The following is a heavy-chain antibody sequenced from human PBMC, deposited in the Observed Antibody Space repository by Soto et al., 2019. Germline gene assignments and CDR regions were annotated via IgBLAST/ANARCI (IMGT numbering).Heavy chain of an antibody. CDR3: ERVLDTPMVTRRYFDY. V-gene: IGHV1-8*01. CDR2: MNPNSGNT. J-gene: IGHJ4*02. D-gene: IGHD5-18*01. CDR1: GYTFTSYD. Sequence: QVQLVQSGAEVKKPGASVKVSCKASGYTFTSYDINWVRQATGQGLEWMGWMNPNSGNTGYAQTFQGRVTMTRNTAISTAYMELSRLKSEDTAVYYGERVLDTPMVTRRYFDYWGQGTLVTVSS.